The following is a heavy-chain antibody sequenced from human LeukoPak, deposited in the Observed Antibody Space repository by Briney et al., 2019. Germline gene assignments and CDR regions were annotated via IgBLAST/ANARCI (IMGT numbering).Heavy chain of an antibody. J-gene: IGHJ4*02. D-gene: IGHD6-13*01. CDR3: AKDQYSSSWYYDY. CDR2: IRYDGSNK. V-gene: IGHV3-30*02. CDR1: GFTFSSYG. Sequence: GGSLRLSCAASGFTFSSYGIHWVRQAPGKGLEWVAFIRYDGSNKYYADSVKGRFTISRDNSKHTAYLQMNSLRAEDTAVYYCAKDQYSSSWYYDYWGQGTLVTVSS.